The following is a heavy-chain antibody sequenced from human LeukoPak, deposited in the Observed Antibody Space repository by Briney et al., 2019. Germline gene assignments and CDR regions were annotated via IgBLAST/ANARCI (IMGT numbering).Heavy chain of an antibody. V-gene: IGHV4-59*11. Sequence: SETLSLTCTVAGGSISIHYWSWIRQPPGKGLEWIGYIYYSGRTNYTPSLKTRVTISIDPSKNQFSLNLSSVTAADTAVYYWARGASGYSYGWGQGTLVTVSS. D-gene: IGHD5-18*01. CDR2: IYYSGRT. CDR1: GGSISIHY. CDR3: ARGASGYSYG. J-gene: IGHJ4*02.